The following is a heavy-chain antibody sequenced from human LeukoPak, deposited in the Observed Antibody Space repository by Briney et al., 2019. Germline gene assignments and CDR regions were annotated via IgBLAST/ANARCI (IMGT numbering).Heavy chain of an antibody. V-gene: IGHV4-4*02. D-gene: IGHD3-22*01. Sequence: GSLRLSCAASGFTFSSYSMNWVRQPPGKGLEWIGEIYQSDITNYNPSLKSRVTISVDKSKNQFSLMLSSVTAADTAVYYCARVYYDTTGYYRYGMDVWGQGTTVTVSS. J-gene: IGHJ6*02. CDR2: IYQSDIT. CDR3: ARVYYDTTGYYRYGMDV. CDR1: GFTFSSYSM.